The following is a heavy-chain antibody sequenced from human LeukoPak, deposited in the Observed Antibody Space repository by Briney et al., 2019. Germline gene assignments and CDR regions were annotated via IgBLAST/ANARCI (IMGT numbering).Heavy chain of an antibody. CDR3: ARGRRSSSIAAAGTTSFDY. V-gene: IGHV4-59*01. CDR1: GGSISSYY. J-gene: IGHJ4*01. D-gene: IGHD6-13*01. Sequence: SETLSLTCTVSGGSISSYYWSWIRQPPGKGLEWIGYIYYSGSTNYNPSLKSRVTISVDTSKNQFSLKLSSVTAADTAVYYCARGRRSSSIAAAGTTSFDYWGQEPWSPSPQ. CDR2: IYYSGST.